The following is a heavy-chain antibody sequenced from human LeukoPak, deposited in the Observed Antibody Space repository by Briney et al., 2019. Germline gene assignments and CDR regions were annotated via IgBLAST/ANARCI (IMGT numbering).Heavy chain of an antibody. Sequence: KPSEALSLTCTVSGDSISSSSYYWDWIRQPTGKGLEWIGNVYYSTNTYYNPSLKSRVTISVDTSKNQFSLKLSSVTAADTAIYYCARHSRSAYSGYENAFDIWGQGTVVTVSS. J-gene: IGHJ3*02. V-gene: IGHV4-39*01. CDR3: ARHSRSAYSGYENAFDI. D-gene: IGHD5-12*01. CDR2: VYYSTNT. CDR1: GDSISSSSYY.